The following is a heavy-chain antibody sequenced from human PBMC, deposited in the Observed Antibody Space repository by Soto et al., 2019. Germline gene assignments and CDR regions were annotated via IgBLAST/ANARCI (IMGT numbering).Heavy chain of an antibody. CDR1: GFTFSSYG. D-gene: IGHD2-2*01. V-gene: IGHV3-30*03. CDR3: ASYHCSSTSCRYYYYYGMDV. J-gene: IGHJ6*02. CDR2: ISYDGSNK. Sequence: GGSLRLSCAASGFTFSSYGMHWVRQAPGKGLEWVAVISYDGSNKYYADSVKGRFTITRDTSASTAYMELSSLRSEDTAVYYCASYHCSSTSCRYYYYYGMDVWGQGTTVTVSS.